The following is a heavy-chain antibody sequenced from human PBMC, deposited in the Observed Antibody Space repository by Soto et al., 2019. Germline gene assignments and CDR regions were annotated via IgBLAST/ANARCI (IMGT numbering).Heavy chain of an antibody. V-gene: IGHV3-23*01. CDR3: AKDWYIVVVTATENWFDP. CDR2: ISGSGGST. J-gene: IGHJ5*02. CDR1: GFTFSSYA. D-gene: IGHD2-21*02. Sequence: HPGGSLRLSCAASGFTFSSYAMSWVRQAPGKGLEWVSAISGSGGSTYYADSVKGRFTISRDNSKNTLYLQMNSLRAEDTAVYYCAKDWYIVVVTATENWFDPWGQGTLVTVS.